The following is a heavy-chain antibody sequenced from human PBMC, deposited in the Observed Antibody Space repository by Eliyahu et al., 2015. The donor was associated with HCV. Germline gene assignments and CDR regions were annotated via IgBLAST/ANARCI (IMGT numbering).Heavy chain of an antibody. V-gene: IGHV4-59*01. J-gene: IGHJ5*02. Sequence: QVQLQESGPGLVKPSETLSLTCRVXGGSISXYXWSWXRPPPGKGLEXIGYIHYSGSTNYNPSLKSRVTISVDTSKNELSLKLSSVTAADTAVYYCASGGGGIAVAGTGGWFDPWGQGTLVTVSS. CDR3: ASGGGGIAVAGTGGWFDP. D-gene: IGHD6-19*01. CDR2: IHYSGST. CDR1: GGSISXYX.